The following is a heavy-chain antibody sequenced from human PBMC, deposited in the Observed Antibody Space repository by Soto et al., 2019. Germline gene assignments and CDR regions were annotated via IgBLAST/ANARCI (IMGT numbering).Heavy chain of an antibody. J-gene: IGHJ4*02. CDR3: ARGPPGRYSSSWYLIVDY. Sequence: SLRLSCAASGFTFSSYAMHWVRQAPGKGLEWVAVISYDGSNKYYADSVKGRFTISRDNSKNTLYLQMNSLRAEDTAVYYCARGPPGRYSSSWYLIVDYWGQGTLVTVSS. D-gene: IGHD6-13*01. CDR2: ISYDGSNK. V-gene: IGHV3-30-3*01. CDR1: GFTFSSYA.